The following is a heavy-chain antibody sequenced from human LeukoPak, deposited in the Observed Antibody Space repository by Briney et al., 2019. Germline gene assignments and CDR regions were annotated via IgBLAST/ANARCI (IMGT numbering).Heavy chain of an antibody. CDR3: ARVMAATITVSNWFDP. CDR1: GFTFSSYA. CDR2: ISGSGGST. D-gene: IGHD5-24*01. Sequence: GGSLRLSCAASGFTFSSYAMSWVRQAPGKGLEWVSAISGSGGSTYYADSVKGRFTISRDNSKNTLYVQMNSLRAEDTAVYYCARVMAATITVSNWFDPWGQGTLVTVSS. J-gene: IGHJ5*02. V-gene: IGHV3-23*01.